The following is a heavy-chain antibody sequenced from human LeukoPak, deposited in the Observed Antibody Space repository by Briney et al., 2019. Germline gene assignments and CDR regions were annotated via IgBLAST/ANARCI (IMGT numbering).Heavy chain of an antibody. CDR2: IRYDGGNT. CDR1: GFIFSNYA. V-gene: IGHV3-30*02. J-gene: IGHJ6*04. Sequence: GGSLRLSCAASGFIFSNYAMQWVRQAPGMGLEWVAFIRYDGGNTYYADSVKGRFTISGDNAKNSLYLQMNSLRAEDTAVYYCAELGITMIGGVWGKGTTVTISS. CDR3: AELGITMIGGV. D-gene: IGHD3-10*02.